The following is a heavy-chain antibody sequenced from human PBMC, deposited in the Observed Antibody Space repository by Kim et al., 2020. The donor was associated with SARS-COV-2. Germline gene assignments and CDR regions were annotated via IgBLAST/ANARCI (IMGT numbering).Heavy chain of an antibody. CDR2: IVVGSGNT. D-gene: IGHD1-26*01. CDR1: GFTFTSSA. CDR3: AAEGENSGSYSPFDY. Sequence: SVKVSCKASGFTFTSSAVQGVRQARGQRLEWIGWIVVGSGNTNYAQKFQERVTITRDMSTSTAYMELSSLRSEDTAVYYCAAEGENSGSYSPFDYWGQGTLVTVSS. V-gene: IGHV1-58*01. J-gene: IGHJ4*02.